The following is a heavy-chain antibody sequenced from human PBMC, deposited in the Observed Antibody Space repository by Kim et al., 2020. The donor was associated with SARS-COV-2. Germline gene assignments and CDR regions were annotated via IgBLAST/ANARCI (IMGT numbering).Heavy chain of an antibody. J-gene: IGHJ4*02. Sequence: GGSLRLSCAASGFTFSSYGMHWVRQAPGKGLEWVAVIWYDGSNKYYADSVKGRFTISRDNSKNTLYLQMNSLRAEDTAVYYCARDTLYYGSGSYSYYFDYWGQGTLVTVSS. CDR2: IWYDGSNK. CDR3: ARDTLYYGSGSYSYYFDY. D-gene: IGHD3-10*01. V-gene: IGHV3-33*01. CDR1: GFTFSSYG.